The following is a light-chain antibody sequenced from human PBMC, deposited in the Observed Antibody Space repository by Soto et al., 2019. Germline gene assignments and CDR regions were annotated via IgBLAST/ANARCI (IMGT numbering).Light chain of an antibody. Sequence: DIQMTQSPSTLSASVGDRVTITCRASQSITDWLAWYQQKPGKAPKFLIYKASNLEGGVPSRFSGSGAGTDSPFTFSSVRPDVFAPYSCQYGVYYSWTFGKGTKVKTK. J-gene: IGKJ1*01. CDR1: QSITDW. V-gene: IGKV1-5*03. CDR3: QYGVYYSWT. CDR2: KAS.